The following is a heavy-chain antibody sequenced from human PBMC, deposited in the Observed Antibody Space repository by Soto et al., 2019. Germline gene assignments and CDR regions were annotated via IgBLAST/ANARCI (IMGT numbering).Heavy chain of an antibody. Sequence: KPSETLSLTCSVSGASISSGHYYWTWIRQHPGKGLEWIGSIYNTGSTSYNPSLTSRLSISVDTSENHFSLRLFSVTVADTAVYYCALALGPTTGLDYWGQGSLVTVSS. CDR1: GASISSGHYY. D-gene: IGHD7-27*01. J-gene: IGHJ4*02. CDR3: ALALGPTTGLDY. CDR2: IYNTGST. V-gene: IGHV4-31*03.